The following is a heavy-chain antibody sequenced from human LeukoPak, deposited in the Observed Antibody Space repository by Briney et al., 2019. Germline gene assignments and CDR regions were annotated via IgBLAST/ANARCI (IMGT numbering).Heavy chain of an antibody. V-gene: IGHV3-53*01. CDR3: ASGKETSMAQGY. D-gene: IGHD3-10*01. J-gene: IGHJ4*02. CDR2: IYSGGSI. Sequence: PGGSLTLFCAVSGFTVSINYMTWVRQAPGGGLEWVSVIYSGGSIYYADSGEGRFTISRDISKNTVDLQLNSLRAEDTAVYYCASGKETSMAQGYWGQGTLVTVSS. CDR1: GFTVSINY.